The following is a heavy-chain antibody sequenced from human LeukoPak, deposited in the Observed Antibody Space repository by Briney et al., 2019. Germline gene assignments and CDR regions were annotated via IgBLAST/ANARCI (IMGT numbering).Heavy chain of an antibody. CDR1: GFTFSDYH. J-gene: IGHJ4*02. CDR2: ISSSGDTT. Sequence: PGGSLRLSCAASGFTFSDYHMNWIRQAPGKGLEWISYISSSGDTTYYADFVKGRFTVSRDNAENSLSLQMNNLRAEDTAVYYCASRGGYNLTPDYWGQGTLLIVSS. CDR3: ASRGGYNLTPDY. D-gene: IGHD5-24*01. V-gene: IGHV3-11*01.